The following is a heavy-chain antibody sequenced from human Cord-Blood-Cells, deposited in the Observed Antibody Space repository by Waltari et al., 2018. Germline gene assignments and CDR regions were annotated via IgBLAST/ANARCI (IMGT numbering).Heavy chain of an antibody. J-gene: IGHJ3*02. CDR3: ARSTVTTRAFDI. V-gene: IGHV4-59*01. D-gene: IGHD4-17*01. CDR2: IYYSGST. Sequence: VPLQESGPGLAKPSETLYLTCTVVGGSLSSYYWRLIRQPQGKGLEWIGYIYYSGSTNYNPPLKSRVTISVDTSKNQFSLKLSSVTAADTAVYYCARSTVTTRAFDIWGQGTMVTVSS. CDR1: GGSLSSYY.